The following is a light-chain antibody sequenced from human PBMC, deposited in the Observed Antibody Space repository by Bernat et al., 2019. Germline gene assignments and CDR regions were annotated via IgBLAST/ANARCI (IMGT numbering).Light chain of an antibody. Sequence: DIQMTQSPSSLSASVGDRVTITCRASQGISNDLARYQQKPGKVPKLLIYAASTLQSGVPSRFSGSGSGTDFTLTISSLQPEDVATYYCQKYNSAPRLTFGGGTKVEIK. CDR3: QKYNSAPRLT. CDR1: QGISND. J-gene: IGKJ4*01. CDR2: AAS. V-gene: IGKV1-27*01.